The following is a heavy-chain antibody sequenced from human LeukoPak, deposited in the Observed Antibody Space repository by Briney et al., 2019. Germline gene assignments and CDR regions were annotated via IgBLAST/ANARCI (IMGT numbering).Heavy chain of an antibody. D-gene: IGHD1-26*01. V-gene: IGHV3-23*01. J-gene: IGHJ4*02. CDR2: ISGSGGRT. CDR3: AKDSRYSGSQQPVDY. Sequence: GGSLRLSCAASGFTFSSYAMSWVRQAPGKGLEWVSAISGSGGRTYYADSVKGRFTISRDNSKNTLYLQMNSLRAEDTAVYYCAKDSRYSGSQQPVDYWGQGTLVTVSS. CDR1: GFTFSSYA.